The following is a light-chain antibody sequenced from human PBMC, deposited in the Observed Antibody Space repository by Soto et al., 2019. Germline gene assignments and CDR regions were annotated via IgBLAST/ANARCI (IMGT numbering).Light chain of an antibody. Sequence: DIPMTQSPSTLSASVGDRVTITCRASQSVGRWLAWYQQKPGKAPKVLIYKASTLYYEVPSRFSGGGSGTEFTLTISSLQPDDFATYYCQQYERFATFGQGTKVEMK. CDR3: QQYERFAT. J-gene: IGKJ1*01. V-gene: IGKV1-5*03. CDR2: KAS. CDR1: QSVGRW.